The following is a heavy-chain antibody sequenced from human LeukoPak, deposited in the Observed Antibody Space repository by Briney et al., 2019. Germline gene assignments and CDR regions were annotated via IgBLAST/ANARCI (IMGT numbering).Heavy chain of an antibody. CDR2: IYYSGST. CDR1: GASMSSYY. J-gene: IGHJ5*02. Sequence: SETLSLTCTVSGASMSSYYWTWIRQPPGKGLEWIGYIYYSGSTNYNPSLKSRVTISVDTSKNQFSLKLSSVTAADTAVYYCASLRGYSYGYGIDWFDPWGQGTLVTVSS. D-gene: IGHD5-18*01. CDR3: ASLRGYSYGYGIDWFDP. V-gene: IGHV4-59*01.